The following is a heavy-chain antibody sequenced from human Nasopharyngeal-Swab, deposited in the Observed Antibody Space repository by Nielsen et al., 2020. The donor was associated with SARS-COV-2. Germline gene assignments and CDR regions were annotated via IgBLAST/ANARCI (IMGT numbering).Heavy chain of an antibody. CDR3: AKDPYYDFWSGNTDGMDV. J-gene: IGHJ6*02. Sequence: GGSLRLSCAASGFTFSSYGMHWVRQAPGKGLEWVAVISYDGSNKYYADSVKGRFTISRDNSKNTLYLQMNSLRAEDTAVYYCAKDPYYDFWSGNTDGMDVWGQGTTVTVSS. CDR1: GFTFSSYG. V-gene: IGHV3-30*18. D-gene: IGHD3-3*01. CDR2: ISYDGSNK.